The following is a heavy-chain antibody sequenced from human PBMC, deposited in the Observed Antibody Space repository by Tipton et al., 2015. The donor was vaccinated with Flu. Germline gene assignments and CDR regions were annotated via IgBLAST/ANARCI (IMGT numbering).Heavy chain of an antibody. D-gene: IGHD4-17*01. CDR2: INSDGSSS. Sequence: QLVQSGGGSVQPGGSLRLSCTVSGFTFSNSWMYWARQSPGKGLMWVSLINSDGSSSTYADSVKGRFTISRDNAKNTLYLQMDSLRAEDTGVYFCKGGYGDTDCWGQGTLVTVSS. V-gene: IGHV3-74*02. CDR3: KGGYGDTDC. J-gene: IGHJ1*01. CDR1: GFTFSNSW.